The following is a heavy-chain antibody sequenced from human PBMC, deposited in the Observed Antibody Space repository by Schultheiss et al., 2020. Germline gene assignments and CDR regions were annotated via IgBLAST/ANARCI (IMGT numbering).Heavy chain of an antibody. Sequence: SETLSLTCTVSGGSISSSSYYWGWIRQPPGKGLEWIGYIYYSGSTYYNPSLKSRVTISVDTSKNQFSLKLSSVTAADTAVYYCAREPATTWVGYFDYWGQGALVTVSS. D-gene: IGHD1-26*01. CDR1: GGSISSSSYY. CDR2: IYYSGST. V-gene: IGHV4-30-4*08. CDR3: AREPATTWVGYFDY. J-gene: IGHJ4*02.